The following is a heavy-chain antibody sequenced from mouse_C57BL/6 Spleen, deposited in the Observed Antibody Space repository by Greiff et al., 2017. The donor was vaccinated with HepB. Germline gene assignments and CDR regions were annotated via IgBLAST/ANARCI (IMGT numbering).Heavy chain of an antibody. CDR1: GYTFTSYW. CDR2: IDPSDSYT. Sequence: QVQLQQPGAELVMPGASVKLSCKASGYTFTSYWMHWVKQRPGQGLEWIGEIDPSDSYTNYNQKFKGKSTLTVDKSSSTAYMQLSSLTSEDSAVYYCERAPRDGYYRGYAMDYWGQGTSVTVSS. D-gene: IGHD2-3*01. J-gene: IGHJ4*01. CDR3: ERAPRDGYYRGYAMDY. V-gene: IGHV1-69*01.